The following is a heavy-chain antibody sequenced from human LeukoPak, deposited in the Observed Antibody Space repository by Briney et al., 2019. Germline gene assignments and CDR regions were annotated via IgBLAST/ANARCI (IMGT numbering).Heavy chain of an antibody. V-gene: IGHV4-31*03. Sequence: SETLSLTCTVSGGSISSGGYYWSWIRQPPGKGLEWIGYIYYSGSTYYNPSLKSRVTISVDTSKNQFSLKLSSVTAADTAVYYCARSRWVDIVATIRSYYMDVWGKGTTVIV. CDR2: IYYSGST. CDR1: GGSISSGGYY. J-gene: IGHJ6*03. D-gene: IGHD5-12*01. CDR3: ARSRWVDIVATIRSYYMDV.